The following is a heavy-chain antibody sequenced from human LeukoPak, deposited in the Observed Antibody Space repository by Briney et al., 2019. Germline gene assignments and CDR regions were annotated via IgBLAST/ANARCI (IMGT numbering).Heavy chain of an antibody. CDR2: ISWNSGSI. CDR3: AKDDFSGYDSGPFDY. V-gene: IGHV3-9*01. Sequence: PGGSLRLSCAASGYTFDDYAMHWVRQAPGKGLEWVSGISWNSGSIGYADSVKGRFTISRDNAKNSLYLQMNSLRAEDTALYYCAKDDFSGYDSGPFDYWGQGTLVIVSS. D-gene: IGHD5-12*01. CDR1: GYTFDDYA. J-gene: IGHJ4*02.